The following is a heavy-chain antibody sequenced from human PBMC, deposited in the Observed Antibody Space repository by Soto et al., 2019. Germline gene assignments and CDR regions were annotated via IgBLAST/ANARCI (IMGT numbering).Heavy chain of an antibody. Sequence: ASVKVSCKVSGYTLTELSMHWVRQAPGKGLEWMGGFDPEDGETIYAQKFQGRVTMTEDTSTDTAYMELSSLRSEDTAVYYCARVGPAHYYDSSGYYSPLDYWGQGTLVTVSS. CDR1: GYTLTELS. CDR2: FDPEDGET. CDR3: ARVGPAHYYDSSGYYSPLDY. J-gene: IGHJ4*02. V-gene: IGHV1-24*01. D-gene: IGHD3-22*01.